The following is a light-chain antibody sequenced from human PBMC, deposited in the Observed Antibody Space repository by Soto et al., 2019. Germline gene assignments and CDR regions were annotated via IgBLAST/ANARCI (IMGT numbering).Light chain of an antibody. CDR1: SSDVGGYNY. Sequence: QSALTQPASVSGSPGQSITISCTGTSSDVGGYNYVSWYQQHPGKAPKLMIYDVSNRPSGVSNRFSGSKSGNTASLTISGLQAEDEADYYCSSYTSSSPVVFDGGTKVTVL. J-gene: IGLJ2*01. V-gene: IGLV2-14*01. CDR3: SSYTSSSPVV. CDR2: DVS.